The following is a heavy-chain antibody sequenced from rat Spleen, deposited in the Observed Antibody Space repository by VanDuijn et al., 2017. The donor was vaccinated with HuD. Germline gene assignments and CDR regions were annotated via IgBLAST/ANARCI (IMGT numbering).Heavy chain of an antibody. V-gene: IGHV5-29*01. CDR2: VSYDGSGT. CDR1: GFTFSNYG. D-gene: IGHD1-11*01. J-gene: IGHJ2*01. Sequence: EVRLVESGGGLVRPGGSLKVSCAASGFTFSNYGMAWVRQAPTKGLEWVATVSYDGSGTYYRDSVKGRFTISRADAKSTLYLQMDSLRSEDTATYYCTTGNYGFDYWGQGVMVTVSS. CDR3: TTGNYGFDY.